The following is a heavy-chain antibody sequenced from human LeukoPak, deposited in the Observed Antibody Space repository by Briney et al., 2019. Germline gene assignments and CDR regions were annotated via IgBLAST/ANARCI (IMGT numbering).Heavy chain of an antibody. CDR1: GFTFSNYW. CDR3: ARFSRVEWSF. V-gene: IGHV3-7*01. Sequence: PGGSLRLSCAASGFTFSNYWMSWVRQAPGKGLEWVANIKQDGSVKQYVDSIKGRFTISRDNAKNTLYLQMDSLRVEDTAVYYRARFSRVEWSFWGQGTLVTVSS. D-gene: IGHD3-3*01. CDR2: IKQDGSVK. J-gene: IGHJ4*02.